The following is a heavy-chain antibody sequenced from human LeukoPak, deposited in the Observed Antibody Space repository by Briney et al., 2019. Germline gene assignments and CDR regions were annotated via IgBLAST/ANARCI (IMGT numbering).Heavy chain of an antibody. Sequence: PSETLSLTCDVSGGFISSGTHYWTWIRQPVGKGLEWLGRIFTSGRPAYNPSLKTRVTMSVDKSKNQFSLKLSSVTAADTAVYYCARWVYSVAGTGDLDWGQGTLVTVSS. J-gene: IGHJ4*02. CDR1: GGFISSGTHY. CDR2: IFTSGRP. D-gene: IGHD6-19*01. V-gene: IGHV4-61*02. CDR3: ARWVYSVAGTGDLD.